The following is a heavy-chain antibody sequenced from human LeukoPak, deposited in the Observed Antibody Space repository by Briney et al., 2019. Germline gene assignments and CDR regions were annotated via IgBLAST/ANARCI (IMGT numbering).Heavy chain of an antibody. CDR1: GFTFSSYA. V-gene: IGHV3-23*01. D-gene: IGHD1-26*01. Sequence: GGSLRLSCAASGFTFSSYAMSWVRQAPGKGLEWVSAISGSGGSTYYADSVKGRFTISRDNSKNTLYLQMNSLRAEDTAVYYCTTPRGSVSWELSVDFDYWGQGTLVAVSS. J-gene: IGHJ4*02. CDR3: TTPRGSVSWELSVDFDY. CDR2: ISGSGGST.